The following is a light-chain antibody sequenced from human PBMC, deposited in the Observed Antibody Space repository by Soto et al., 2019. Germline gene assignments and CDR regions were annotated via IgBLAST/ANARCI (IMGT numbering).Light chain of an antibody. V-gene: IGKV1-33*01. CDR1: QDINNY. Sequence: DFQMTQSPSSLSASVGDRVSITCQATQDINNYLNWYQQRAGEAPKLLIYAASNLETGVPSRFSGSGSGTDFTLTISSLQPEDFATYYCQQYDNLPYTFGQGTTLEIK. CDR3: QQYDNLPYT. CDR2: AAS. J-gene: IGKJ2*01.